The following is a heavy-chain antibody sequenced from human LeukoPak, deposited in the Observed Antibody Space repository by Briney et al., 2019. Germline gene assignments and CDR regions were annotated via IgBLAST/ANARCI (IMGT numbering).Heavy chain of an antibody. D-gene: IGHD5-12*01. CDR2: IYYSGST. V-gene: IGHV4-39*01. CDR1: GGSISSSSYY. J-gene: IGHJ4*02. CDR3: ARIWWLRKGGIGY. Sequence: KASETLSLTCTVSGGSISSSSYYWGWIRQPPGKGLEWIGSIYYSGSTYYNPSLKSRVTISVDTSKNQFSLKLSSVTAADTAVYYCARIWWLRKGGIGYWGQGTLVTVSS.